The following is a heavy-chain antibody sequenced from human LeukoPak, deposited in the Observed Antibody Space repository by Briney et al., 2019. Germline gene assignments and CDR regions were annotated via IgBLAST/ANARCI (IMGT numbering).Heavy chain of an antibody. CDR1: GFTFSSFV. V-gene: IGHV3-23*01. D-gene: IGHD3-9*01. Sequence: GGPLRLSCAASGFTFSSFVMSWVRQAPGKGLEWVSGITNSGSNTYYADSVKGRFTISRDNSKNTLHLQMNSLRAEDTAIYYCAKPPPRSNYDMLTGYLFDYWGQGTLVTVSS. CDR2: ITNSGSNT. CDR3: AKPPPRSNYDMLTGYLFDY. J-gene: IGHJ4*02.